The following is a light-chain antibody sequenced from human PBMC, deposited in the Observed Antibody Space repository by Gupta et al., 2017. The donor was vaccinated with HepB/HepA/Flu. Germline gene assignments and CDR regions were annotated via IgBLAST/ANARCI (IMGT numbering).Light chain of an antibody. CDR2: STS. V-gene: IGKV1-12*01. J-gene: IGKJ2*04. Sequence: IQMTQSPSSVSASVGDRVTITCRASQDISSWLAWYQQKPGEAPRLLIYSTSTLQSGVPSRFSGSGFGREFTLTISSLQPEDSATYYCRQPYSFPRSFGQGTKMEI. CDR1: QDISSW. CDR3: RQPYSFPRS.